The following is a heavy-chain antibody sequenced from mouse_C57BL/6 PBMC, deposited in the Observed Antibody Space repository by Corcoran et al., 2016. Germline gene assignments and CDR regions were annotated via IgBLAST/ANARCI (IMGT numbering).Heavy chain of an antibody. Sequence: EVQLQQSVAELVRPGASVKLSCTASGFNIKNTYMHWVKQRPEQGLEWIGRIDPANGNTKYDQKFTGKATITADTYSNTAYLQLSSRTSEDSAIYYCAGGNGYWGQGTSVTVSS. CDR2: IDPANGNT. J-gene: IGHJ4*01. V-gene: IGHV14-3*01. CDR3: AGGNGY. CDR1: GFNIKNTY. D-gene: IGHD2-1*01.